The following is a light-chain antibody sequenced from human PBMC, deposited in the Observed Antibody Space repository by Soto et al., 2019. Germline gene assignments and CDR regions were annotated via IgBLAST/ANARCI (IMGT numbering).Light chain of an antibody. J-gene: IGLJ3*02. CDR3: VLYMGRGVWV. Sequence: QAVVTKEPSFSVSPRGTVTLTCGLSSGSVSSSYYHRWYQQTPGQAPRTLMYKTNIRSSGVPDRFSGSILGNKAALTITGAQSDDESDYYCVLYMGRGVWVFGGGTKLTVL. V-gene: IGLV8-61*01. CDR2: KTN. CDR1: SGSVSSSYY.